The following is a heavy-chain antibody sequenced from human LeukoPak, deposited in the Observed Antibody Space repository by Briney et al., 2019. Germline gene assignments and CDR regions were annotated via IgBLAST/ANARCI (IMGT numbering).Heavy chain of an antibody. Sequence: GALVKVSCKASGYSFISCGISWVRQAPGQGLDWMGWISVYNGNIHYAQKFQGRVTVTTGTSTNTAYMELRSLRSDDRAVYYCARAINYGSGSYYLFDFWGQGTLVTVSS. D-gene: IGHD3-10*01. V-gene: IGHV1-18*01. CDR3: ARAINYGSGSYYLFDF. J-gene: IGHJ4*02. CDR1: GYSFISCG. CDR2: ISVYNGNI.